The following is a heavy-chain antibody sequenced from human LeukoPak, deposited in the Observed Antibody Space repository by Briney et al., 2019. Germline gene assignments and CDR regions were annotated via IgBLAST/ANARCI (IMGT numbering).Heavy chain of an antibody. CDR3: AKVPYSSSWYGGYYFDY. Sequence: GGSLRLSCAASGFTFSSYSMNWVRQAPGKGLEWVSYISSSSSTIYYADSVKGRFTISRDNAKNSLYLQMNSLRAEDPAVYYCAKVPYSSSWYGGYYFDYWGQGTLVTVSS. D-gene: IGHD6-13*01. CDR1: GFTFSSYS. V-gene: IGHV3-48*04. CDR2: ISSSSSTI. J-gene: IGHJ4*02.